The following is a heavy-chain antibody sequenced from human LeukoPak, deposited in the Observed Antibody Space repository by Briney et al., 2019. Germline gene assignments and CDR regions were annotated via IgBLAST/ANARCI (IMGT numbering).Heavy chain of an antibody. CDR3: AMGGTFDY. CDR2: ISGIGGST. CDR1: GFTFRSYA. V-gene: IGHV3-23*01. J-gene: IGHJ4*02. D-gene: IGHD6-19*01. Sequence: GGSLRLSCAASGFTFRSYAMSWVRQAPGKGLEWVSAISGIGGSTYYGDSVKGRFTISRDNSKNTLYLQMNSLRDEDTAVYYCAMGGTFDYWGQGTLVTVSS.